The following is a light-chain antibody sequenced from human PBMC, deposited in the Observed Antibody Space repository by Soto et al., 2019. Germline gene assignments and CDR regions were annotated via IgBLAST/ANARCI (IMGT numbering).Light chain of an antibody. CDR3: SSYTGSTTLVV. J-gene: IGLJ3*02. Sequence: QSALTQPASVSGSPGQSITISCTGTSSDVGGYNYVSWYQQHPGKAPKLMIYDVTNRPSGVSNRFSGSRSGNTASLTISGLKAEDEAHYYCSSYTGSTTLVVFGGGTELTVL. V-gene: IGLV2-14*01. CDR2: DVT. CDR1: SSDVGGYNY.